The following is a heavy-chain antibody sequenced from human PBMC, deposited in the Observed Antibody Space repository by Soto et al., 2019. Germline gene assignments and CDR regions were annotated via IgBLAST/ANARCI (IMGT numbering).Heavy chain of an antibody. D-gene: IGHD6-13*01. CDR1: GFTFSSYG. V-gene: IGHV3-33*01. Sequence: QVQLVESGGGVVQPGRSLRLSCAASGFTFSSYGMHWVRQAPGKGLEWVAVIWYDGSNKYYADSVKGRFTISRDNSKNTLYLQMNSLRAEGTAVYYCARDGANFVGSSGERNFYDDYGMDVW. CDR3: ARDGANFVGSSGERNFYDDYGMDV. CDR2: IWYDGSNK. J-gene: IGHJ6*01.